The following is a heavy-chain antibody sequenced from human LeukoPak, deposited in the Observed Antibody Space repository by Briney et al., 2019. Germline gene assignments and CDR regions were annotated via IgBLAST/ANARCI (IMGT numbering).Heavy chain of an antibody. Sequence: ASVKVSCKASGYTFTGYYMHWVRQAPGQGLEWMGWVNPNSGGTNYAQKFQGWVTMTRDTSISTAYMELSRLRSDDTAVYYCARASKDDYGHYEWNSYFDYCGQGTLVTVSS. V-gene: IGHV1-2*04. J-gene: IGHJ4*02. CDR3: ARASKDDYGHYEWNSYFDY. D-gene: IGHD4-17*01. CDR1: GYTFTGYY. CDR2: VNPNSGGT.